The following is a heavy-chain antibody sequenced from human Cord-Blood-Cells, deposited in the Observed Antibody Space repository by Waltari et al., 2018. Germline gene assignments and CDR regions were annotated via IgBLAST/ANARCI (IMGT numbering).Heavy chain of an antibody. Sequence: QVQLQESGPGLVKPSETLSLTCTVSGGSISRYYWSWIRQPPGKGLEWIGYIYYSGSTNYNPSLKSRVTISVDTSKNQFSLKLSSVTAADTAVYYCAREGLGYYFDYWGQGTLVTVSS. V-gene: IGHV4-59*01. J-gene: IGHJ4*02. D-gene: IGHD7-27*01. CDR1: GGSISRYY. CDR2: IYYSGST. CDR3: AREGLGYYFDY.